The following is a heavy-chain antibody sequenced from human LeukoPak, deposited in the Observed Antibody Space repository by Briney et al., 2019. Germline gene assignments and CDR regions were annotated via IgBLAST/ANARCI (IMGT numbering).Heavy chain of an antibody. Sequence: GGSLRLSCAASGFTFSTYVMHWVRQAPGKGLEWVAFIWYDGSNKYYADSVKGRFTISGDNSKNTLYLQMNSLRAEDTAVYYCAKDRFGSFYYFDYWGQGNLVTVSS. CDR1: GFTFSTYV. D-gene: IGHD3-3*01. CDR3: AKDRFGSFYYFDY. V-gene: IGHV3-30*02. CDR2: IWYDGSNK. J-gene: IGHJ4*02.